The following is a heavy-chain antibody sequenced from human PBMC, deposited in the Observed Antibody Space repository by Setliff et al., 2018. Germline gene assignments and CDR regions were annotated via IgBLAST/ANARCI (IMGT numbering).Heavy chain of an antibody. CDR3: ASNLDGGKLPPSVGFDY. Sequence: LRLSCAASGFTFSSYWMHWVRQAPGKGLVWVSRINSDGSSTSYADSVKGRFTISRDNAKNPLYLQMNSLRAEDTAVYYCASNLDGGKLPPSVGFDYWGQGTLVTVSS. CDR2: INSDGSST. V-gene: IGHV3-74*01. D-gene: IGHD2-15*01. CDR1: GFTFSSYW. J-gene: IGHJ4*02.